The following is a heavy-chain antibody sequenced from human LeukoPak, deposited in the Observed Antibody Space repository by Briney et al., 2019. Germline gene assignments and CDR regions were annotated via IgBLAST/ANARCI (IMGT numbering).Heavy chain of an antibody. D-gene: IGHD5-12*01. CDR1: GFTFSSYA. CDR2: ISGSGGST. J-gene: IGHJ4*02. Sequence: GGSLRLSCAASGFTFSSYAMSRVRQAPGKGLEWVSAISGSGGSTYYADSVKGRFTISRDNSKNTLYLQMNSLRAEDTAVYYCAKSVSGSDSSFDYWGQGTLVTVSS. CDR3: AKSVSGSDSSFDY. V-gene: IGHV3-23*01.